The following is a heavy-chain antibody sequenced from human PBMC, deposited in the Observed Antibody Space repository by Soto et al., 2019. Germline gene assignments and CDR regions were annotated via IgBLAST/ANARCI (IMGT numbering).Heavy chain of an antibody. D-gene: IGHD2-15*01. V-gene: IGHV3-74*01. CDR1: GFTFSNYW. Sequence: EVQLVESGGGLVQPEGSLRLSCAASGFTFSNYWMYWVRQAPGKGLVWVSRINSDGSVSSYADSVKGRLTISRDNVKNTLYLQMNSLRAEDTAVYYCARGDCVGGPCYSLAGSFYYYMDVWGKGTTVTVFS. CDR3: ARGDCVGGPCYSLAGSFYYYMDV. CDR2: INSDGSVS. J-gene: IGHJ6*03.